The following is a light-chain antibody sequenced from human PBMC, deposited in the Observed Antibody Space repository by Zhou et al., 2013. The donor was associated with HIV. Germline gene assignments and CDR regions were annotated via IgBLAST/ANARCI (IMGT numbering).Light chain of an antibody. CDR1: QDISNF. CDR2: DVS. V-gene: IGKV1-17*03. CDR3: QQLNSYPRT. J-gene: IGKJ1*01. Sequence: DIQMTQSPSAMSASVGDRVTITCRASQDISNFLAWFQQKPGKVPQRLIYDVSTLQSGVPSRFSGSGSGTEFTLTISSLQPEDFATYYCQQLNSYPRTFGQGTKVEIK.